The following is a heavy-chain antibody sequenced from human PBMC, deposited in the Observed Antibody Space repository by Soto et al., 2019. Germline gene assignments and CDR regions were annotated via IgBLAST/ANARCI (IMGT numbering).Heavy chain of an antibody. Sequence: GASVKVSCKASGYTFTGYYMHWVRQAPGQGLEWMGWINPNSGGTNYAQKFQGWVTMTRDTSISTAYMELSRLRSDDTAVYYCARTGWSSDSSGYYDYWGQGTLVTVSS. J-gene: IGHJ4*02. CDR2: INPNSGGT. D-gene: IGHD3-22*01. CDR1: GYTFTGYY. V-gene: IGHV1-2*04. CDR3: ARTGWSSDSSGYYDY.